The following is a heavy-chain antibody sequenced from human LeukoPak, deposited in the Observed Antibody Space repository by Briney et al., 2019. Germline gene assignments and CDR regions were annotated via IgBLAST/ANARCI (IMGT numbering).Heavy chain of an antibody. CDR3: AKDIDYDFWSGPYDAFDN. CDR1: GFTFDDYA. D-gene: IGHD3-3*01. J-gene: IGHJ3*02. V-gene: IGHV3-9*01. Sequence: GGSLRLSCAASGFTFDDYAMHWVRQAPGKGLEWVSGISWNSGSIGYADSVKGRFTISRDNAKNSLYLQMNSLRAEDTALYYCAKDIDYDFWSGPYDAFDNWGQGTMVTVSS. CDR2: ISWNSGSI.